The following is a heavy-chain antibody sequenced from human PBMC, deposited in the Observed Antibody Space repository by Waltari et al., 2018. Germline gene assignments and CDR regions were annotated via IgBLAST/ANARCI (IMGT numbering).Heavy chain of an antibody. D-gene: IGHD5-12*01. Sequence: EVQLVQSGAEVKKPGESLKISCKGSGYSFTSYWIGWVRQMPGKGLEWMGIIYPGASESKYSPSFQGQVTISAAKSISTAYLQWSSLRAEDTAVYYCARGSPQMATIEYYFDYWGQGTLVTVSS. V-gene: IGHV5-51*01. J-gene: IGHJ4*02. CDR1: GYSFTSYW. CDR2: IYPGASES. CDR3: ARGSPQMATIEYYFDY.